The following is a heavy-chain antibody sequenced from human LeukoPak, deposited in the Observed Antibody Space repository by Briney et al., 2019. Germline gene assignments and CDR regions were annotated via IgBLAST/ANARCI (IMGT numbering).Heavy chain of an antibody. Sequence: GGSLRLSCAASGFTFSSYSMNWVRQAPGKGLEWVSYISSSSSTIYYADSVKGRFTISRDNAKNSLYLQMNSLRAEDTAVYYCARDHVIAVAPDAFDIWGQGTMVTVSS. CDR2: ISSSSSTI. J-gene: IGHJ3*02. V-gene: IGHV3-48*01. CDR1: GFTFSSYS. D-gene: IGHD6-19*01. CDR3: ARDHVIAVAPDAFDI.